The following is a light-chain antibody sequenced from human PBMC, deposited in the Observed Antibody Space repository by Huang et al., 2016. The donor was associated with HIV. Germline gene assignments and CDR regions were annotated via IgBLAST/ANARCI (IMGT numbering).Light chain of an antibody. CDR3: QQSYSTPYT. CDR2: AAS. V-gene: IGKV1-39*01. J-gene: IGKJ2*01. Sequence: DIQMTQSPSSLSASVGDRVTIACRASQSISSYLHWYQQKPGKAPKLLIYAASSLQSGVPSRFGGSGSGTDFTLTISNLQPEDFATYYCQQSYSTPYTFGQGTKLEIK. CDR1: QSISSY.